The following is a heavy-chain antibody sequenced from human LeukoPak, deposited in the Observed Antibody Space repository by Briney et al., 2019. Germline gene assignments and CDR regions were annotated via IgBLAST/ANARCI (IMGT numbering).Heavy chain of an antibody. D-gene: IGHD5-12*01. CDR3: AKDYERWLRARDFDY. CDR2: ISGSGGST. CDR1: GFTFDDYG. J-gene: IGHJ4*02. V-gene: IGHV3-23*01. Sequence: GGSLRLSCAASGFTFDDYGMSWVRQAPGKGLEWVSAISGSGGSTYYADSVKGRFTISRDNSKNTLYLQMNSPRAEDTAVYYCAKDYERWLRARDFDYWGQGTLVTVSS.